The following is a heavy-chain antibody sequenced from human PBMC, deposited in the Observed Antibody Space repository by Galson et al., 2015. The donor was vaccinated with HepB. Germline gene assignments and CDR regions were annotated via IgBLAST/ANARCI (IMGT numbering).Heavy chain of an antibody. CDR1: GFTFSDYY. D-gene: IGHD3-3*02. Sequence: SLRLSCAASGFTFSDYYMEGVRQAPGKGLEWVGRVRHKARRYTTDYVASVEGRFTISRDDSKNSLYLQMDSLKTEDTAVYYCSRTLPGIDLDYWGQGTLVTVSS. CDR2: VRHKARRYTT. V-gene: IGHV3-72*01. CDR3: SRTLPGIDLDY. J-gene: IGHJ4*02.